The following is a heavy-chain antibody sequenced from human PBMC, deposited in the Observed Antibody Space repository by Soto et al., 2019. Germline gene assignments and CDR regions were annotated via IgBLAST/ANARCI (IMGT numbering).Heavy chain of an antibody. J-gene: IGHJ4*02. V-gene: IGHV4-4*07. CDR1: VGSISSYY. CDR3: ARDPGDSSGYPYYFHY. D-gene: IGHD3-22*01. Sequence: SETLSLTCTFSVGSISSYYWSCIRHPAGKGLEWIGRIYTSGSTNYNPSLKSRVTMSVDTYKNQFSLKLSSVTAADTAVYYCARDPGDSSGYPYYFHYWGQRTLVTVSS. CDR2: IYTSGST.